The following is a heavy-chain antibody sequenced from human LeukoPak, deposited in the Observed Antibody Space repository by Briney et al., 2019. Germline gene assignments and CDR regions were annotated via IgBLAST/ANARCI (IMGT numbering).Heavy chain of an antibody. D-gene: IGHD6-19*01. Sequence: GGSLRLSCAASGVTFTNYAMSWVRQAPGKGLEWVSSISGGGGGTYYADSVKGRFTISRDNSKNTLYLQMNSLTAEDTAVYYCAKDVGLSSGWDYYFDYWGQGTLVTVSS. CDR2: ISGGGGGT. J-gene: IGHJ4*02. CDR3: AKDVGLSSGWDYYFDY. CDR1: GVTFTNYA. V-gene: IGHV3-23*01.